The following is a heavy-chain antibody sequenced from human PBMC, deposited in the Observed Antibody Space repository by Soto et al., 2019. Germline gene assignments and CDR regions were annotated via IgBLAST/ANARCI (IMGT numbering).Heavy chain of an antibody. D-gene: IGHD6-25*01. CDR2: IYYSGNI. J-gene: IGHJ6*02. V-gene: IGHV4-59*08. Sequence: QVQLQESGPGLVKPSETLSLTCTVSGGSISGYYWSWIRQPPGKGLEWIGFIYYSGNINYNRSLMSRVTISVDTSKNQFSLKLSSVTAADTAVYYCARRFDGYKYGYGMDVWGQGTTVTVTS. CDR1: GGSISGYY. CDR3: ARRFDGYKYGYGMDV.